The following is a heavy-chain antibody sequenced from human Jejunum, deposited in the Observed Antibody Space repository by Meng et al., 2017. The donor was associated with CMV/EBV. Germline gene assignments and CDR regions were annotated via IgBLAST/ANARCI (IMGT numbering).Heavy chain of an antibody. CDR2: ININTGNP. CDR1: GYTFTNSS. J-gene: IGHJ4*02. D-gene: IGHD6-19*01. CDR3: ARGNGWRFDY. V-gene: IGHV7-4-1*01. Sequence: QLLQSGAKLKKPGDSVTVSCQAAGYTFTNSSMNWVRHAPGQGLEWMGWININTGNPTYAQGFTGRFVSSLDTSVSTAYLQIDSLKADDTAVYYCARGNGWRFDYWGQGTLVTVSS.